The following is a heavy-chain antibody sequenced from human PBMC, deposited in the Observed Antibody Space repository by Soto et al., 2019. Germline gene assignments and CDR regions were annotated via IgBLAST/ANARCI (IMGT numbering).Heavy chain of an antibody. CDR2: IYYIGRT. CDR1: SISTYY. J-gene: IGHJ5*02. Sequence: SETLSLTCTVGSISTYYWNWIRQPPGKGLEWIGYIYYIGRTNYNPSLKSRVTISIDTSKNQFSLKLSSVTAADTAMYYCVVDTSKNDEGWWLDPWGQGTLVTVSS. D-gene: IGHD3-22*01. CDR3: VVDTSKNDEGWWLDP. V-gene: IGHV4-59*01.